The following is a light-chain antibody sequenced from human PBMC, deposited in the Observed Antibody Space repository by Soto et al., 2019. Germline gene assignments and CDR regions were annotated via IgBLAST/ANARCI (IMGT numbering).Light chain of an antibody. CDR3: QQANTFPLT. V-gene: IGKV1D-12*01. CDR2: AAS. J-gene: IGKJ5*01. Sequence: EIQVTQCASSVSASVGDRITNTSRASQGISSWLAWYQQKPGKAPKLLIYAASSLQSGVPSRFSGSGSGTHFPLTISSLQPEDFATYYCQQANTFPLTFGQGTRLEIK. CDR1: QGISSW.